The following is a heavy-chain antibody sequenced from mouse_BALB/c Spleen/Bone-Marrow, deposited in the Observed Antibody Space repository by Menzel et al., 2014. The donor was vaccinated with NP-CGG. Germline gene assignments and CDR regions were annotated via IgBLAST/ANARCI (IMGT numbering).Heavy chain of an antibody. Sequence: QVQLQQSGAELVRPGSSVKISCEASGYPFSSYWMNWVKQRPGQGLEWIGQIYPGDGETNYNGKFKGNATLTADKSSSTAYMQLISLTSEDSAVYFCARKYGDYWGQGTTLTVSS. CDR2: IYPGDGET. CDR1: GYPFSSYW. D-gene: IGHD2-10*02. CDR3: ARKYGDY. V-gene: IGHV1-80*01. J-gene: IGHJ2*01.